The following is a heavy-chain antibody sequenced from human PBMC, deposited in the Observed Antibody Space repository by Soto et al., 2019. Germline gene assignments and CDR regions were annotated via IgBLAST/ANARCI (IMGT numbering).Heavy chain of an antibody. CDR3: ARIDCTGGNCRPYAYYDMDV. D-gene: IGHD2-15*01. V-gene: IGHV3-33*01. CDR2: IWYDGSQK. Sequence: QVQLVESGGGVVQPGRSLRLSCAASGFTFNTYGMHWVRRAPGKGLEWVAVIWYDGSQKYYTDSVKGRFTISRDNSKNTMYLQMNSLRAEDTAVYYCARIDCTGGNCRPYAYYDMDVWGQGTTVTVS. CDR1: GFTFNTYG. J-gene: IGHJ6*02.